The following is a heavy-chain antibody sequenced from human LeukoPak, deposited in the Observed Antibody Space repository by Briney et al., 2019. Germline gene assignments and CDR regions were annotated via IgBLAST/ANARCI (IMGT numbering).Heavy chain of an antibody. V-gene: IGHV1-8*01. CDR2: MNPNSGNT. CDR3: ARVYLDAFDI. J-gene: IGHJ3*02. Sequence: GASVKVSCKASGYTFTSYDIKWVRQAPGQGLEWMGWMNPNSGNTGYAQKFQGRVTMTRNTSISTAYMELSSLRSEDTAVYYCARVYLDAFDIWGQGTMATVSS. CDR1: GYTFTSYD. D-gene: IGHD3-16*02.